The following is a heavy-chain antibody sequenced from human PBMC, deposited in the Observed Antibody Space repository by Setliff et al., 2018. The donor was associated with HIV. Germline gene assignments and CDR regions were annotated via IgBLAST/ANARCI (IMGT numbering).Heavy chain of an antibody. CDR3: ARGGGYNFWGGCSHYFYMDV. Sequence: SETLSLTCTVSGGSISSSIYYWGWIRQPPGKGLEWIGSIYYSGSIYYNPSLNSRVTISVDTPKNQFSLKLSSVTAADTAVYYCARGGGYNFWGGCSHYFYMDVWGKGTTVTVS. D-gene: IGHD3-3*01. J-gene: IGHJ6*03. CDR1: GGSISSSIYY. CDR2: IYYSGSI. V-gene: IGHV4-39*07.